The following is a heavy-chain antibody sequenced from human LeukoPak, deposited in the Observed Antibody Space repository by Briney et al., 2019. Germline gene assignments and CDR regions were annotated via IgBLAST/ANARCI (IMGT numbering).Heavy chain of an antibody. J-gene: IGHJ4*02. CDR1: GFTFSDYY. CDR3: ARDDRIVVVTGTFDY. CDR2: ISYDGSNE. D-gene: IGHD2-21*02. Sequence: GGSLRLSCAASGFTFSDYYMSWIRQAPGKGLERVAVISYDGSNEYYADSVKGRFTISRDNSKNTLYLQMNSLRAEDTAVYYCARDDRIVVVTGTFDYWGQGTLVTVSS. V-gene: IGHV3-30-3*01.